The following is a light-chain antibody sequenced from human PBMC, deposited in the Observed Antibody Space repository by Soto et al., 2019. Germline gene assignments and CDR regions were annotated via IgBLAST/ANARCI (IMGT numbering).Light chain of an antibody. CDR1: QGISSY. J-gene: IGKJ5*01. Sequence: DIQLTQSPSFLSASVGDRVTITCWASQGISSYLAWYQQKPGKAPKLLIYAASTLHSGVPSRFSGGRSGTEFTLTISSLQPEDFATYYCQQLNSYPPSFGQGTRLEIK. V-gene: IGKV1-9*01. CDR2: AAS. CDR3: QQLNSYPPS.